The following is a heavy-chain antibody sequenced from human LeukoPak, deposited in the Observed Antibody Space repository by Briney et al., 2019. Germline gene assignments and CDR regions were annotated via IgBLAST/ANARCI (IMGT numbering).Heavy chain of an antibody. V-gene: IGHV3-74*01. CDR2: INSDGRST. CDR3: ARAQSGPDPFDY. J-gene: IGHJ4*02. CDR1: GFTFSSYW. Sequence: GGYLSLPCAAFGFTFSSYWMHWVRQAPGQGLVWVSRINSDGRSTIYADSVKGRFTISRDNAKNTLYLQMNSLGAEDTAVYYCARAQSGPDPFDYGGQGTLVTVSS.